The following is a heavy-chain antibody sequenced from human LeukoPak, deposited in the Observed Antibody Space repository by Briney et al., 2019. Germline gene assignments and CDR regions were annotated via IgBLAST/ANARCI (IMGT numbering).Heavy chain of an antibody. CDR1: GFTFSSYS. V-gene: IGHV3-21*01. Sequence: PGGSLRLSCAASGFTFSSYSMNWVRQAPGKGLEWVSSISSSSSYIYYADLVKGRFTISRDNAKNSLYLQMNSLRAEDTAVYYCARGTRGGWYGGNWFDPWGQGTLVTVSS. J-gene: IGHJ5*02. CDR3: ARGTRGGWYGGNWFDP. D-gene: IGHD6-19*01. CDR2: ISSSSSYI.